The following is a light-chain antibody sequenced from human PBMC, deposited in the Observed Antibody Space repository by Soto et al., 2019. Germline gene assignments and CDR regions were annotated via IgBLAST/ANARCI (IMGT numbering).Light chain of an antibody. V-gene: IGKV3-15*01. CDR2: GAS. Sequence: EIVMTQSPGTLSVSPGESATLSCRASQSINTALAWYQHKPGRAPRLLIYGASTRDTGVPARFSGSGSGTEFTLTISSLQSEDFAVYYCQQYNNWPSLTFGGGTKVDIK. J-gene: IGKJ4*01. CDR3: QQYNNWPSLT. CDR1: QSINTA.